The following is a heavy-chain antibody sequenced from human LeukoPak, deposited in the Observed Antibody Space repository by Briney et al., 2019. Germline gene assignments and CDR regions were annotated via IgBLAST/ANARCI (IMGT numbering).Heavy chain of an antibody. D-gene: IGHD2-15*01. Sequence: ASVKVSCKVSGYTLTELSMHWVRQAPGKGLEWMGGLDPEDGEAIYAQKFQGRVTMTEDTSRDTGYMELRSLRSEDPAVYYCATDVGCSGGSCYRPRIYWGQGTLVTVSS. V-gene: IGHV1-24*01. CDR1: GYTLTELS. J-gene: IGHJ4*02. CDR2: LDPEDGEA. CDR3: ATDVGCSGGSCYRPRIY.